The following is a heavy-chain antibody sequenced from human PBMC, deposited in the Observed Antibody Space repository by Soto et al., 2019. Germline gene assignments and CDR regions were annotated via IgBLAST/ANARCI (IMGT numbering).Heavy chain of an antibody. J-gene: IGHJ5*02. CDR1: GFSLPSFA. CDR3: AAPRVWVARTRYFDP. V-gene: IGHV3-23*01. CDR2: IGAGSAGT. Sequence: PGGSLRLSCAASGFSLPSFAMSWVRQAPGKGLEWVSAIGAGSAGTHYADSVKGRFTISRDDSKNTLYLEMNSLRADDTAVYYCAAPRVWVARTRYFDPWGQGTPVTVSS. D-gene: IGHD3-16*01.